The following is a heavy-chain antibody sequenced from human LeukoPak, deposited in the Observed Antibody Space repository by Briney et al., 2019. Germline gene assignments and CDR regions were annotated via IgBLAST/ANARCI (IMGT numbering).Heavy chain of an antibody. CDR2: ISGGGGSK. D-gene: IGHD5-24*01. Sequence: GGSLRLSCAASGFTFSSYAMHWVRQAPGKGLEWVSAISGGGGSKYYADSVKGRFTISRDNSKNTLYLQMNSLRAEDTAVYYCAKRHSGYNVGLGAFDIWGQGTMVTVS. CDR1: GFTFSSYA. V-gene: IGHV3-23*01. J-gene: IGHJ3*02. CDR3: AKRHSGYNVGLGAFDI.